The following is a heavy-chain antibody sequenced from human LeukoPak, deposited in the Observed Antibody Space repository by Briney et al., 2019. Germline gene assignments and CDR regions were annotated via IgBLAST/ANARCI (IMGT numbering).Heavy chain of an antibody. J-gene: IGHJ6*02. D-gene: IGHD3-3*01. CDR3: ARFQGYYDFRRDYYYGMDV. V-gene: IGHV3-21*01. CDR1: GFTFSSYS. CDR2: ISSSSSYI. Sequence: GGSLRLSCAASGFTFSSYSMNWVRQAPGKGLEWVSSISSSSSYIYYADSVKGRFTISRDNAKNSLYLQMNSLRAEDTAVYYCARFQGYYDFRRDYYYGMDVWGQGTTVTVSS.